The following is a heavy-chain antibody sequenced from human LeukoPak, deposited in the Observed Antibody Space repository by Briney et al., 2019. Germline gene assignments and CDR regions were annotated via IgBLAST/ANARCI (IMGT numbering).Heavy chain of an antibody. V-gene: IGHV1-69*04. CDR1: GGTFSSYA. J-gene: IGHJ4*02. CDR3: ARDGMDTAMSIDY. Sequence: WASVKVSCKASGGTFSSYAISWVRQALGQGLEWMGRIIPILGIANYAQKFQGRVTITADKSTSTAYMELSSLRSEDTAVYYCARDGMDTAMSIDYWGQGTLVTVSS. CDR2: IIPILGIA. D-gene: IGHD5-18*01.